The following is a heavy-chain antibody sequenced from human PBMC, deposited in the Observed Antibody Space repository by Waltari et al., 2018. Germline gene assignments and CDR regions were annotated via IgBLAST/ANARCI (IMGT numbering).Heavy chain of an antibody. J-gene: IGHJ6*02. CDR2: INPNGGNT. CDR3: ARESITIFGVVINYYYYDGLDV. CDR1: GYIFTSYY. D-gene: IGHD3-3*01. V-gene: IGHV1-46*01. Sequence: QLVQSGAEMKKPGASVKLSCKASGYIFTSYYIHWVRQAPGQGLAWMGLINPNGGNTTHAQGFQGRVTMTRDTSTDTVYMELSSLRSEDTAMYYCARESITIFGVVINYYYYDGLDVWGQGTTVTVSS.